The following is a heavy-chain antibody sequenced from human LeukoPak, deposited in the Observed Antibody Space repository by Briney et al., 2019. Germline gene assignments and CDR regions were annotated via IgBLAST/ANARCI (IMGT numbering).Heavy chain of an antibody. V-gene: IGHV3-7*01. CDR1: RFTFGSSW. CDR2: INQDETDI. J-gene: IGHJ1*01. CDR3: AKREAAFGKKYFQY. Sequence: GSLRLSCAASRFTFGSSWMSWLRQAPGKGLEWVATINQDETDISYVDSVKGRFTISRDNAKNSLYLQMNSLRAEDTAVYYCAKREAAFGKKYFQYWGQGTLVTVSS. D-gene: IGHD3-3*02.